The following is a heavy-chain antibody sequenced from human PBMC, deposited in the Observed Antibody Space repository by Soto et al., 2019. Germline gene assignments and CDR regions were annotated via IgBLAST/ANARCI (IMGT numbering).Heavy chain of an antibody. CDR3: ARAEYYDILTGYHTNWFDP. CDR2: IYYSGST. J-gene: IGHJ5*02. Sequence: SDTLSLTCTVSGGSVSSGSYYWSWIRQPPGKGLEWIGYIYYSGSTNYNPSLKSRVTISVDTSKNQFSLKLSSVTAADTAVYYCARAEYYDILTGYHTNWFDPWGQGTLVTV. V-gene: IGHV4-61*01. D-gene: IGHD3-9*01. CDR1: GGSVSSGSYY.